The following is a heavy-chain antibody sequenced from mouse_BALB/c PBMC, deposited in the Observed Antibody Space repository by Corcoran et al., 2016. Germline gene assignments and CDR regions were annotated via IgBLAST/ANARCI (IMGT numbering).Heavy chain of an antibody. D-gene: IGHD2-3*01. Sequence: EVQLQQSGAELVKPGASVKLSCTASGFNIKDTYMHWVKQRPEQGLEWIGRIDPANGNTKYDPKFQGKATITADTSSNTAYLQLSSLTSEDTAVYYATRWYDRYYLDYWGQGTTLTVSS. J-gene: IGHJ2*01. V-gene: IGHV14-3*02. CDR3: TRWYDRYYLDY. CDR1: GFNIKDTY. CDR2: IDPANGNT.